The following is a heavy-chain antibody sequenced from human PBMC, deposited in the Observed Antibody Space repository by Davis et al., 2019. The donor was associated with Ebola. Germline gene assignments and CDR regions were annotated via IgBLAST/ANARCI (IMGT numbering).Heavy chain of an antibody. Sequence: SLKTPCAASGFTFGSYAMHWVRQAPGKGLEWVAVISYDGNEKYHADTVKGRFTISRDNSKDTLYLQMNSLGAEDTAVYYCARVFMLMRGTPENQFDPWGQGTLVTVSS. CDR1: GFTFGSYA. CDR2: ISYDGNEK. CDR3: ARVFMLMRGTPENQFDP. J-gene: IGHJ5*02. D-gene: IGHD3-10*02. V-gene: IGHV3-30-3*01.